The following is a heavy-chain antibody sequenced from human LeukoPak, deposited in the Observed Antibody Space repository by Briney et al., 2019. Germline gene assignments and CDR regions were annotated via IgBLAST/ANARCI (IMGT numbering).Heavy chain of an antibody. Sequence: SETLSLSCAVYGGSFSGYYWSWIRQPPGKGLEWIGEINHSGSTNYNPSLKSRVTISVDTSKNQFSLKLSSVTAADTAVYYCARARTAYSSGWYKRDYFDYWGQGTLVTVSS. CDR3: ARARTAYSSGWYKRDYFDY. V-gene: IGHV4-34*01. CDR1: GGSFSGYY. J-gene: IGHJ4*02. CDR2: INHSGST. D-gene: IGHD6-19*01.